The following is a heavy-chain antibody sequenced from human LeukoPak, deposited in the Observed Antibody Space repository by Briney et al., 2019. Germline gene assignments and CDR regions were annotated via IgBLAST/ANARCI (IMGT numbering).Heavy chain of an antibody. D-gene: IGHD3-10*01. CDR2: IYHTKNTA. J-gene: IGHJ4*02. V-gene: IGHV4-59*12. Sequence: PSETLSLTCTVSGGSISSYYWSWIRQPPGKGLEWIGEIYHTKNTANYNPSLKSRVSISVDKSKNQFSLNLSSVTAADSAVYFCAREYYGSGTHFDYWGQGTLVTVSS. CDR1: GGSISSYY. CDR3: AREYYGSGTHFDY.